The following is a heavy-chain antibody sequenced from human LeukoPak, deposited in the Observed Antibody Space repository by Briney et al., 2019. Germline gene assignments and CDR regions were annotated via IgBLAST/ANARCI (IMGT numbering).Heavy chain of an antibody. D-gene: IGHD6-13*01. CDR1: GGSISSYY. CDR3: ARSYSSSSPFDY. J-gene: IGHJ4*02. V-gene: IGHV4-59*01. CDR2: IYYSGTT. Sequence: PSETLSLTCTVSGGSISSYYWSWIRQPPGKGLEWIGYIYYSGTTNYNPSLESRVTVSVDPSKNQFSLKLSSVTAADTAVYFCARSYSSSSPFDYWGQGTLVTVSS.